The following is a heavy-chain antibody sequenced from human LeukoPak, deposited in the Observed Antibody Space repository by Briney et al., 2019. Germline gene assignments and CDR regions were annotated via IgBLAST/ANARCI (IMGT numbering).Heavy chain of an antibody. CDR1: GFTFSRYG. J-gene: IGHJ3*02. CDR2: IRFDGSNK. D-gene: IGHD3-10*01. Sequence: GGSLRLSCAASGFTFSRYGMHWVRQAPGKGLEWVAFIRFDGSNKYYADSLKGRFTISRDNSKNTLYLQMNSLRAEDTAVYYCARRRVLLWFGEFSDAFDIWGQGTMVTVSS. V-gene: IGHV3-30*02. CDR3: ARRRVLLWFGEFSDAFDI.